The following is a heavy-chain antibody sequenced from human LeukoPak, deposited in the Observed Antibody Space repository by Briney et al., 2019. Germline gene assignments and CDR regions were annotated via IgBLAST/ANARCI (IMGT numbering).Heavy chain of an antibody. CDR1: GFTFSTYW. J-gene: IGHJ4*02. V-gene: IGHV3-7*01. CDR3: ARTSGDPFDS. D-gene: IGHD4-17*01. CDR2: IKEDASEK. Sequence: GGSLRLSCAASGFTFSTYWMSWVRQAPGKGLEWVANIKEDASEKYYADSVKGRFTISRDNAGSSLYVQMISLRVEDTAVYYCARTSGDPFDSWGQGTLVIVSS.